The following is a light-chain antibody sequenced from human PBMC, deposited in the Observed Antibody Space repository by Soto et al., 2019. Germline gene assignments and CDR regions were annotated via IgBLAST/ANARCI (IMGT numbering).Light chain of an antibody. V-gene: IGLV2-18*02. CDR2: EVS. CDR1: NNDVGGYKG. Sequence: QSALTQAPSVAGSPGQSVTISCTGINNDVGGYKGVSWYQQSPGTAPKLTIYEVSNRPSGVPGRFSGSKSGNTASLTISGLQAEDEADYYCFSYTRGDTYVFGPGTKVTVL. J-gene: IGLJ1*01. CDR3: FSYTRGDTYV.